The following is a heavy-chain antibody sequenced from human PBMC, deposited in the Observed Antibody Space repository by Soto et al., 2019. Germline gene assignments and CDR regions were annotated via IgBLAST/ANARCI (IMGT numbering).Heavy chain of an antibody. V-gene: IGHV1-69*13. CDR1: GGTFSSYA. Sequence: SVKVSCKASGGTFSSYAISWVRQAPGQGIEWMGGIIPILGTANYAQKFQGRVTITADESTSTAYMELSSLRSEDTAVYYCARDGAILTGYYLYDYWGQGTLVTVSS. D-gene: IGHD3-9*01. CDR3: ARDGAILTGYYLYDY. CDR2: IIPILGTA. J-gene: IGHJ4*02.